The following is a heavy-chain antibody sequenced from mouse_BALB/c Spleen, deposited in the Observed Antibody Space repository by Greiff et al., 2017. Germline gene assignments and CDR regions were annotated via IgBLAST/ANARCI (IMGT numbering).Heavy chain of an antibody. D-gene: IGHD2-3*01. V-gene: IGHV5-6-4*01. J-gene: IGHJ2*01. Sequence: EVQLVESGGGLVKPGGSLKLSCAASGFTFSSYTMSWVRQTPEKRLEWVATISSGGSYTYYPDSVKGRFTISRDNAKNTLYLQMSSLKSEDTAMYYCTRGGPRVYDGYDYWGQGTTLTVSS. CDR3: TRGGPRVYDGYDY. CDR2: ISSGGSYT. CDR1: GFTFSSYT.